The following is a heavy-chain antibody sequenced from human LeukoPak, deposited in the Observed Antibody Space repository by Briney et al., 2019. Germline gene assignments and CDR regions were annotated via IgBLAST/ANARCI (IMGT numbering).Heavy chain of an antibody. V-gene: IGHV5-51*01. CDR3: ARTADYYDSSGYPDY. CDR1: GYSFTTYW. Sequence: GESLKISCKGSGYSFTTYWIAWVRQVPGKGLEWMGIIYPGDSDTRYSPSFQGQVTISADKSISTAYLQWSSLKASDTAMYYCARTADYYDSSGYPDYWGQGTLVTVSS. J-gene: IGHJ4*02. D-gene: IGHD3-22*01. CDR2: IYPGDSDT.